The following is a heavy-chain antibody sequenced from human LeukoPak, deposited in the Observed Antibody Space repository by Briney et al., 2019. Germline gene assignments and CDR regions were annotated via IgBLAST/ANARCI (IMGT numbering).Heavy chain of an antibody. J-gene: IGHJ4*02. D-gene: IGHD5-18*01. CDR3: AKGYSYAYPIDY. V-gene: IGHV4-30-2*01. CDR2: THHSGST. CDR1: GGSISSGDYS. Sequence: SQTLSLTCAVSGGSISSGDYSWSWIRQPPGKGLAWIGHTHHSGSTYYNPSLKSRVTISVDRSKNQFSLKLNSVTAADTAVYYCAKGYSYAYPIDYWGQGTLVTVSS.